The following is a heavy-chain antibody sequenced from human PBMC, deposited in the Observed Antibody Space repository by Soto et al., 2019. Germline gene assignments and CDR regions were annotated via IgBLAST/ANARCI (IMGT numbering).Heavy chain of an antibody. Sequence: SVKVSCKTSGYSFTSYFMHWVRQAPGQGLEWMGIINPSGGSTNYAQKLQGRVSMTRDRSTSTVHMELSSLRSDDTAMYYCAREYGNYDSSGYYAYWGQGTLVTVSS. V-gene: IGHV1-46*01. D-gene: IGHD3-22*01. CDR3: AREYGNYDSSGYYAY. CDR1: GYSFTSYF. J-gene: IGHJ4*02. CDR2: INPSGGST.